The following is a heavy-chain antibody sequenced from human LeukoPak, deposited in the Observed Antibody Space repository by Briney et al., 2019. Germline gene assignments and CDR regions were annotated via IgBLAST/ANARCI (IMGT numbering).Heavy chain of an antibody. CDR1: GFTFSSYA. D-gene: IGHD6-13*01. Sequence: PGGSLRLSCAASGFTFSSYAMSWVRQAPGKGLEWVSSISGSGGSTYYADSVKGRFTISRDNSKNTLYLQMNSLRAEDTAAYYCAKDPLGQLSDPFDYWGQGTLVTVSS. CDR3: AKDPLGQLSDPFDY. CDR2: ISGSGGST. J-gene: IGHJ4*02. V-gene: IGHV3-23*01.